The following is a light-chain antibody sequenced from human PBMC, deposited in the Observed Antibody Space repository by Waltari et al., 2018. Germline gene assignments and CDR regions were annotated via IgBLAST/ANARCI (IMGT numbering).Light chain of an antibody. CDR3: AVWDGSLNGFWV. CDR1: SSNIGSPG. CDR2: TNN. J-gene: IGLJ3*02. V-gene: IGLV1-44*01. Sequence: QSVLTRPPSASGTPGQRVTISCSVSSSNIGSPGVNWFQQLPGTAPKLLIYTNNQRPSGVPDRFSGSKSGTSASLAISGLQSEDEADYYCAVWDGSLNGFWVFGGGTKLTVL.